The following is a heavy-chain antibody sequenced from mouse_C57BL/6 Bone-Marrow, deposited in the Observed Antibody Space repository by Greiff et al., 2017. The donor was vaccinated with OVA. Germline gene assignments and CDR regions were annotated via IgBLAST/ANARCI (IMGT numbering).Heavy chain of an antibody. CDR2: INPGSGGT. D-gene: IGHD1-1*01. Sequence: VQLKESGAELVRPGTSVKVSCKASGYAFTNYLIEWVKQRPGQGLEWIGVINPGSGGTNYNEKFKGKATLTADKSSSTAYMQLSSLTSEDSAVYFCALITTPHYFDYWGQGTTLTVSS. J-gene: IGHJ2*01. CDR1: GYAFTNYL. CDR3: ALITTPHYFDY. V-gene: IGHV1-54*01.